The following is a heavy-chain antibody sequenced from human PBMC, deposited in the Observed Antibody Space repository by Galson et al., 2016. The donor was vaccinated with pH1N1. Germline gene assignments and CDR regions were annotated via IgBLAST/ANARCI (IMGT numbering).Heavy chain of an antibody. D-gene: IGHD6-13*01. V-gene: IGHV1-24*01. CDR3: ATVIAAGYGMDV. CDR2: FDPEAGET. J-gene: IGHJ6*02. Sequence: SVKVSCKVSGYTLTELSMHWVRQAPGKGLEWMGGFDPEAGETIYAQKFQGRVTMTEDTSTDTAYMELSSLRSEDTAVYYCATVIAAGYGMDVGGQGTVVTVSS. CDR1: GYTLTELS.